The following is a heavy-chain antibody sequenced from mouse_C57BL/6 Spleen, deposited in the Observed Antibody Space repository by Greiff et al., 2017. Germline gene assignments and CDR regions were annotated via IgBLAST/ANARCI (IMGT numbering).Heavy chain of an antibody. CDR3: AGLRGDY. CDR2: ISYDGSN. V-gene: IGHV3-6*01. J-gene: IGHJ2*01. D-gene: IGHD2-4*01. CDR1: GYSITSGYY. Sequence: EVQLQESGPGLVKPSQSLSLTCSVTGYSITSGYYWNWIRQFPGNKLEWMGYISYDGSNNYNPSLKNRISITRDTSKNQFFLKLNSVTTEDTATYYCAGLRGDYWGQGTTLTVSS.